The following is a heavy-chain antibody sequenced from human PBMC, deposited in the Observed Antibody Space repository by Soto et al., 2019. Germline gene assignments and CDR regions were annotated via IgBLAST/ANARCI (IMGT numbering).Heavy chain of an antibody. J-gene: IGHJ4*02. V-gene: IGHV1-18*01. Sequence: QVQLVQSGAEVKKPGASVKVSCKTSGYTFTNFGLSWVRQAPGQGLEWMGWISAYNGNTNYAQNFQGRVTMTTDTATSTAYRALRSLRSDDKAVYYGARGGPAIDSWGQGTLSTVSS. CDR1: GYTFTNFG. CDR2: ISAYNGNT. CDR3: ARGGPAIDS. D-gene: IGHD3-16*01.